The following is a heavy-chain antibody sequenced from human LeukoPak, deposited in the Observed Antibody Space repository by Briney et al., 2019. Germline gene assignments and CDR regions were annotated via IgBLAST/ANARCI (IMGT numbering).Heavy chain of an antibody. Sequence: SETLSLTCTVSGGSISGFYWSWIRQPPGKGLEWIGYIYHTGTTNYNPPLKSRVTISVDTSRNQFSLKLDSVTAADTAVYYCARDGLGMDVWGQGTTVTVSS. CDR3: ARDGLGMDV. CDR1: GGSISGFY. CDR2: IYHTGTT. V-gene: IGHV4-59*01. J-gene: IGHJ6*02.